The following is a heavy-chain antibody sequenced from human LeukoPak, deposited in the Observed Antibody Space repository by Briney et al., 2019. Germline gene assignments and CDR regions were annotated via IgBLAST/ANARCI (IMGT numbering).Heavy chain of an antibody. J-gene: IGHJ4*02. CDR1: GGSISGYY. V-gene: IGHV4-59*08. D-gene: IGHD2-8*01. CDR2: IYYSGST. Sequence: SETLSLTCTVSGGSISGYYWSWIRQPPGKGLEWIGYIYYSGSTNYNPSLQSRVTISVDMSQNQFSLKLSSVTAADTAVYYCAKHYVFVYGGSSFDYWDQGTLVTVSS. CDR3: AKHYVFVYGGSSFDY.